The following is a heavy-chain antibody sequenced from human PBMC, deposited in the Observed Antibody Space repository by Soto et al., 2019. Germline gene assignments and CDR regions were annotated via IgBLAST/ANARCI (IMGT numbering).Heavy chain of an antibody. Sequence: QVQLVQSGAEVKKPGASVKVSCKASGYSFATYGFSWVRQAPGQGLECVGWISAHNGDTHYSQKFQSRVTLTTDTSPNTGHMALRSLTSDDTAVYFCATEPIYYNDGSGYYPLGHWGQGTIVTVAS. CDR1: GYSFATYG. V-gene: IGHV1-18*04. D-gene: IGHD3-22*01. CDR2: ISAHNGDT. CDR3: ATEPIYYNDGSGYYPLGH. J-gene: IGHJ4*02.